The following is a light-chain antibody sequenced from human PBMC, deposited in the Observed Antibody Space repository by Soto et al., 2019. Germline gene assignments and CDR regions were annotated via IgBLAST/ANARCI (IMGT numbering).Light chain of an antibody. V-gene: IGKV1-33*01. CDR3: QQYDNLPSFT. J-gene: IGKJ3*01. CDR2: GAS. Sequence: DIQMTQSPSSLSASVGDRVTITCQASQVISNYLNWYQQKPGKAPKLLIYGASNLETRVPSRFSGSGSGTDFTFTISSLQPEDISTYYYQQYDNLPSFTFGPGTKVDIK. CDR1: QVISNY.